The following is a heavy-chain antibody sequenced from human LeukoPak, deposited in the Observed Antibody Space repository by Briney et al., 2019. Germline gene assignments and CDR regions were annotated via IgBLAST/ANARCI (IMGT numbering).Heavy chain of an antibody. J-gene: IGHJ4*02. V-gene: IGHV4-38-2*01. CDR3: ARHYGSGSYYKAYFDY. CDR2: IYHSGST. Sequence: SETLSLTCAVSGYSISSGYYWGWIRQPPGKGLEWIGSIYHSGSTYYNPSLKSRVTISVDTSKNQFSLKLSPVTAADTAVYYCARHYGSGSYYKAYFDYWGQGTLVTVSS. D-gene: IGHD3-10*01. CDR1: GYSISSGYY.